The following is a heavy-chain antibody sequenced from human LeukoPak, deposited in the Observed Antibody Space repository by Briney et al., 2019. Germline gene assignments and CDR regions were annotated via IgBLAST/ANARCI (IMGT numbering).Heavy chain of an antibody. V-gene: IGHV3-21*01. CDR1: GFTFSSYS. D-gene: IGHD6-13*01. J-gene: IGHJ4*02. CDR2: ISSSSSYI. Sequence: GGSLRLSCAASGFTFSSYSMNWVRQAPGKGLEWVSSISSSSSYIYYADSVKGRFTISRDNAKNSLYLQMNSLRAEDTAVYYCARRVGLGGGSSSWPRSDYWGQGTLVTVSS. CDR3: ARRVGLGGGSSSWPRSDY.